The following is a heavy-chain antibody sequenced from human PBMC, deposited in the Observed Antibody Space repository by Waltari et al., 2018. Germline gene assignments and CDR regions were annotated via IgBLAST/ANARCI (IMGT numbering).Heavy chain of an antibody. CDR2: ISGSGGST. V-gene: IGHV3-23*04. CDR1: GFTFSSYA. D-gene: IGHD6-25*01. Sequence: EVQLVESGGGLVQPGGSLRLSCAASGFTFSSYAMSWVRQAPGKGLEWVSAISGSGGSTNNADSVKCGLTISRDNAKNTLYLQMNSLGAEDTAVYYCAKSHRGIAARVVSDYWGQGTLVIVSS. CDR3: AKSHRGIAARVVSDY. J-gene: IGHJ4*02.